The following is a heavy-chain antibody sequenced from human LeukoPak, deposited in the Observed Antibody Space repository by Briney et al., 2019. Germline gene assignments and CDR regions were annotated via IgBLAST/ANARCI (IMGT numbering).Heavy chain of an antibody. V-gene: IGHV3-30*18. CDR2: ISTEGTYK. CDR3: AKEVSAYGGFDY. CDR1: GFTFRTSG. J-gene: IGHJ4*02. Sequence: GGSLRLSCAASGFTFRTSGMHWVRQAPGKGLEWVAVISTEGTYKHYAGSVTGRFTISRDNSKSTLYLQLNSLRAEDTAVYYCAKEVSAYGGFDYWGQGTLVTVSS. D-gene: IGHD4-17*01.